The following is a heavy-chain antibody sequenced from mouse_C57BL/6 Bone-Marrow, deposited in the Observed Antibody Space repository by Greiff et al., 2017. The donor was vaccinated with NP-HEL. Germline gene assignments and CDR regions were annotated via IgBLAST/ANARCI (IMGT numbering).Heavy chain of an antibody. D-gene: IGHD2-2*01. V-gene: IGHV14-4*01. CDR1: GFNIKDDY. J-gene: IGHJ1*03. Sequence: EVQLQESGAELVRPGASVKLSCTASGFNIKDDYMHWVKQRPEQGLEWIGWIDPENGDTEYASKFQGKATITADTSSNTAYLQLSSLTSEDTAVYYCTTWPIYYGYAGYFEVWGTGTTVTVSS. CDR2: IDPENGDT. CDR3: TTWPIYYGYAGYFEV.